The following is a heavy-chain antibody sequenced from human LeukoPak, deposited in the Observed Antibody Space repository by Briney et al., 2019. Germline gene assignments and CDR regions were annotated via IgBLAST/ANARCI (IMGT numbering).Heavy chain of an antibody. CDR2: MSGSSNYI. V-gene: IGHV3-21*01. CDR3: ARVGSTWSYFDH. J-gene: IGHJ4*02. CDR1: GFTFSSYS. D-gene: IGHD6-13*01. Sequence: GGSLRLSCAASGFTFSSYSMNWVRQAPGKGLEWVSFMSGSSNYIYYADSVKGRFTISRDNAKNSLYLQMNRLRAEDTAVYYCARVGSTWSYFDHWGQGTLVTVSS.